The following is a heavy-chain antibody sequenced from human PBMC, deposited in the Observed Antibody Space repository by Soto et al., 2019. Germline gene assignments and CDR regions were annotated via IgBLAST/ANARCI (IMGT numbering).Heavy chain of an antibody. D-gene: IGHD4-17*01. Sequence: GGSLRLSCAASGFTVSSNYMSWVRQAPGKGLEWVSVIYSGGSTYYADSVKGRFTISRDNSKNTLYLQMNSLRAEDTAVYDCARGRGPGQYGDYDGFDIWGQGTMVTVSS. J-gene: IGHJ3*02. V-gene: IGHV3-53*01. CDR1: GFTVSSNY. CDR2: IYSGGST. CDR3: ARGRGPGQYGDYDGFDI.